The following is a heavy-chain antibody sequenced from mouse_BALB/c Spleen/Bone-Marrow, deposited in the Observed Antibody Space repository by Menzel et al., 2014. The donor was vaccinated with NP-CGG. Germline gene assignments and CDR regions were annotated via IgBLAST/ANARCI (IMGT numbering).Heavy chain of an antibody. D-gene: IGHD4-1*01. CDR3: TRQGTGTFAY. Sequence: VQLQQSGAELVKPGASVKLSCKASGYTFTSYYIYWVKQRPGQGLEWIGEINPSNGGTNFNEKFKSKATLTVDKSSSTAYMQLSRPTAEDSAFCYRTRQGTGTFAYWGQGTLVTVSA. CDR1: GYTFTSYY. CDR2: INPSNGGT. V-gene: IGHV1S81*02. J-gene: IGHJ3*01.